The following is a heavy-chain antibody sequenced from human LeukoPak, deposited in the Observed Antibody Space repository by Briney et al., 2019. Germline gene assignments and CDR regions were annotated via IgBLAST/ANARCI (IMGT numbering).Heavy chain of an antibody. D-gene: IGHD6-19*01. CDR1: GGTFSSYA. V-gene: IGHV1-69*05. Sequence: VASVKVSCKASGGTFSSYAISWVRQAPGQGLEWMGGIIPIFGTANYAQKFQGRVTITTDESTSTAYMELSSLRSEDTAVYYCAIFHSSGWYYFDYWGQGTLVTVSS. J-gene: IGHJ4*02. CDR2: IIPIFGTA. CDR3: AIFHSSGWYYFDY.